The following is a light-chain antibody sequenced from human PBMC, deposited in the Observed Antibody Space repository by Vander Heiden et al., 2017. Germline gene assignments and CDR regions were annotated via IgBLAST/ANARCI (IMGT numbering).Light chain of an antibody. Sequence: DIVLTLSPASLPVSLGYTPTFNCMSSQSVLSSSNNKNYLTWFQQKPGQPPKLLIYWASTRESGVPDRFSGSGSGTDFTLTISSLQAEDVAVYYCQQYYNIPRTFGQGTKVEIK. V-gene: IGKV4-1*01. CDR3: QQYYNIPRT. CDR1: QSVLSSSNNKNY. J-gene: IGKJ1*01. CDR2: WAS.